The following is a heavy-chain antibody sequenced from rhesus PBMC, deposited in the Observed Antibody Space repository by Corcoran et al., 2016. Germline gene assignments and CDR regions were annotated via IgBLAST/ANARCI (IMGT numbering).Heavy chain of an antibody. V-gene: IGHV4-165*02. J-gene: IGHJ3*01. CDR1: GASISGYC. CDR3: ARNSLTGTTWHDAFDF. D-gene: IGHD1-7*02. CDR2: IGGSSGST. Sequence: QVQLHDSGPGLVTPSETLSLTCAVSGASISGYCWQWIRHPPGQGLDWIGYIGGSSGSTYYNPSLKSRVTISTDTSKNQFSLKLSSVTAADTSVYYCARNSLTGTTWHDAFDFWGQGLRVTVSS.